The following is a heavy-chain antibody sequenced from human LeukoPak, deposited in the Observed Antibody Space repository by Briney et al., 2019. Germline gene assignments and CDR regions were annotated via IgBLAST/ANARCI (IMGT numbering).Heavy chain of an antibody. J-gene: IGHJ4*02. CDR1: GFTFGDYA. CDR3: AREPTRGD. V-gene: IGHV3-48*04. CDR2: ISSSSSTI. Sequence: GGSLRLSCTASGFTFGDYAMSWFRQAPGKGLEWVSYISSSSSTIYYADSVKGRFTISRDNAKNSLYLQMNSLRAEDTAVYYCAREPTRGDWGQGTLVTVSS. D-gene: IGHD3-10*01.